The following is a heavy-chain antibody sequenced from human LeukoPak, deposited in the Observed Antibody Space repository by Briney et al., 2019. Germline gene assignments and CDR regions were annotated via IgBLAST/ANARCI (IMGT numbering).Heavy chain of an antibody. CDR2: IYYSGST. CDR3: ARERSGYPPWAFDI. CDR1: GGSISSGGYY. V-gene: IGHV4-61*08. J-gene: IGHJ3*02. D-gene: IGHD3-3*01. Sequence: SQTLSLTCTVSGGSISSGGYYWSWIRQPPGKGLEWIGYIYYSGSTNYNPSLKSRVTISVDTSKNQFSLKLSSVTAADTAVYYCARERSGYPPWAFDIWGQGTMVTVSS.